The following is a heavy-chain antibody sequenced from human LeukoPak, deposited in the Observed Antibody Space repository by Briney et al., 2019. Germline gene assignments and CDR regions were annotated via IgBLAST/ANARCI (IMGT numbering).Heavy chain of an antibody. CDR1: GYSISSAYY. J-gene: IGHJ5*02. CDR3: ARDDTTYHDILTGYHHGGFDP. V-gene: IGHV4-38-2*02. Sequence: SETLSLTCTVSGYSISSAYYWGWIRQPPGKGLEWIGSIYHSGSTYYNPSLKSRVTISVDTSKNQFSLKLSSVTAADTAVYYCARDDTTYHDILTGYHHGGFDPWGQGTLVTVSS. D-gene: IGHD3-9*01. CDR2: IYHSGST.